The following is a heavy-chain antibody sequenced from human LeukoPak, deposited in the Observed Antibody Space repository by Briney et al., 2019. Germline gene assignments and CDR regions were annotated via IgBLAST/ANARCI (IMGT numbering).Heavy chain of an antibody. CDR2: ISSSSSYI. J-gene: IGHJ4*02. D-gene: IGHD3-10*01. CDR3: ARDAWYYYYFDY. Sequence: GGSLRLSCAASGFTISSYSMNWVRQAPGKGLGWVSSISSSSSYIYYADSVKGRFTISIDNAKSSLYLQMNSLRAEDTAVYYCARDAWYYYYFDYWGQGTLVTVSS. V-gene: IGHV3-21*01. CDR1: GFTISSYS.